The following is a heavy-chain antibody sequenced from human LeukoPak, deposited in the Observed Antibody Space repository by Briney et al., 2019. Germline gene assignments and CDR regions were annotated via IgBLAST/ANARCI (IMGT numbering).Heavy chain of an antibody. Sequence: PGGSLRLSCAASGFTVSNYWMNWVRQAPGNALEWVAYIRKDGSEKYYVDSVKGRFTISRDNAKNSLYLQMNSLRAEDTAAYYCARHTSGQPFDYWGQGTLVTVSS. V-gene: IGHV3-7*03. D-gene: IGHD6-19*01. CDR1: GFTVSNYW. CDR2: IRKDGSEK. J-gene: IGHJ4*02. CDR3: ARHTSGQPFDY.